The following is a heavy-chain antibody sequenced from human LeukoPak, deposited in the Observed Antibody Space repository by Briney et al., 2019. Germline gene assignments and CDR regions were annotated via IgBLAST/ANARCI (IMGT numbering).Heavy chain of an antibody. CDR2: IQTAGDT. V-gene: IGHV3-13*01. J-gene: IGHJ3*02. CDR3: ARDYRPGYGGAHDI. Sequence: GGSLRLSCAASGFTFSNSDMHWVRQVPGKGLEWVALIQTAGDTYYPASVKGRFTISRENAKNSFYLQMNSLRAEDTAVYYCARDYRPGYGGAHDIWGPGTMVTVSS. D-gene: IGHD5-12*01. CDR1: GFTFSNSD.